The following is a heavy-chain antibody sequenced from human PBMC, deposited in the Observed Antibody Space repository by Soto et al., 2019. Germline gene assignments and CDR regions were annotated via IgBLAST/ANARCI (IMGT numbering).Heavy chain of an antibody. Sequence: GGSLRLSCVASGFDFSTYAMSWVRQAPGKGLEWVSVIGEGGVSRVYADAVKGRFTISRDNSKNTLYLQMTSLRVDDTAMYYCARDSVTRVRSEIPGMDVWGQGTTVTVS. CDR1: GFDFSTYA. J-gene: IGHJ6*02. CDR2: IGEGGVSR. CDR3: ARDSVTRVRSEIPGMDV. V-gene: IGHV3-23*01. D-gene: IGHD3-10*01.